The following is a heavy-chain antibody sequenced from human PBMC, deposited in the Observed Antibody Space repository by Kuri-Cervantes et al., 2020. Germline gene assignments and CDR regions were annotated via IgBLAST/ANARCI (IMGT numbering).Heavy chain of an antibody. CDR3: ARDSSRWRSFDP. CDR2: FIPRFGSA. CDR1: GGSFRTYA. J-gene: IGHJ5*02. V-gene: IGHV1-69*05. Sequence: SVKVSCKASGGSFRTYAVSWVRLAPGQVLEWMGGFIPRFGSANYAQKFQGRVTITTDESTSTAYMELSSLRSEDTAVYYCARDSSRWRSFDPWGQGTLVTVSS. D-gene: IGHD4-23*01.